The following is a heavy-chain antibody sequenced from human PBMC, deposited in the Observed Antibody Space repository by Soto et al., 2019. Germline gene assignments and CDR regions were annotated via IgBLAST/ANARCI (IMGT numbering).Heavy chain of an antibody. Sequence: ETLPLTCTVSVGSINRPYWSWIRQPPGKGLGWCRYIYYSGSTNYNPPLKSRVTISVDTSKNQFSLKLSSVTAAHTAVYYCARVYYDFWSGYSVYYYYYGMDVWGQGTTVTVSS. J-gene: IGHJ6*02. CDR2: IYYSGST. V-gene: IGHV4-59*11. CDR1: VGSINRPY. D-gene: IGHD3-3*01. CDR3: ARVYYDFWSGYSVYYYYYGMDV.